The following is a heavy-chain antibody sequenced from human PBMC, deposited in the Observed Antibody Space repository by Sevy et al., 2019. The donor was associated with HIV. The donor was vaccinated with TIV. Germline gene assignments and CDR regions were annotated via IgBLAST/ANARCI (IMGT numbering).Heavy chain of an antibody. CDR2: IRRDGSEK. D-gene: IGHD2-2*01. V-gene: IGHV3-7*03. Sequence: GGSLRLSCAASGFSFSNYWMSWVRQAPGKGLEWVANIRRDGSEKYYVASVKGRFTISRDNAKTSLFLQMNSLGGEDTAVYYCARDCSSASCLWGMDVWGQGTTVTVSS. CDR3: ARDCSSASCLWGMDV. CDR1: GFSFSNYW. J-gene: IGHJ6*02.